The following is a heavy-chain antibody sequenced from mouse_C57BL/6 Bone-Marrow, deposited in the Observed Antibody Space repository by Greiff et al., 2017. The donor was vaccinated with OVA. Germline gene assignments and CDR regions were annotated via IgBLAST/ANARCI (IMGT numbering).Heavy chain of an antibody. J-gene: IGHJ4*01. V-gene: IGHV1-81*01. Sequence: VKLMESGAELARPGASVKLSCKASGYTFTSYGISWVKQRTGQGLEWIGEIYPRSGNTYYNEKFKGKATLTADKSSSTAYMELRSLTSEDSAVYFCACNFYYYAMDYWGQGTSVTVSS. CDR2: IYPRSGNT. D-gene: IGHD2-1*01. CDR1: GYTFTSYG. CDR3: ACNFYYYAMDY.